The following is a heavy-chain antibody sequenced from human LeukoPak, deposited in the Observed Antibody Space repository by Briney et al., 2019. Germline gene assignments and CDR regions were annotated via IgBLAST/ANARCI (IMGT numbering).Heavy chain of an antibody. CDR3: ARDRLTNDAFDI. CDR2: INSDGSGT. CDR1: GFTFNSYW. V-gene: IGHV3-74*01. Sequence: GGSLRLSCAASGFTFNSYWMHWVRQAPGKGLVWVSRINSDGSGTSDADFVKGRFTISRDNSKNTLYLQMNSLRAEDTAMYYCARDRLTNDAFDIWGQGTWSPSLQ. D-gene: IGHD2-8*01. J-gene: IGHJ3*02.